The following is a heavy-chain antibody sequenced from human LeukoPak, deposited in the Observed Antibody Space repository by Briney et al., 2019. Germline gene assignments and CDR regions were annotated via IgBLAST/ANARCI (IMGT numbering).Heavy chain of an antibody. D-gene: IGHD6-19*01. V-gene: IGHV3-23*01. J-gene: IGHJ4*02. CDR2: ISGSGGNT. CDR3: TTWWLATSFEY. Sequence: GGSLRLSCAASGFTFSSYAMSWVRQAPGKGLEWVSAISGSGGNTYYADSVKGRFTISRDNSKNTLYLQMNSLRAEDTAVYYCTTWWLATSFEYWGQGTLVTVSS. CDR1: GFTFSSYA.